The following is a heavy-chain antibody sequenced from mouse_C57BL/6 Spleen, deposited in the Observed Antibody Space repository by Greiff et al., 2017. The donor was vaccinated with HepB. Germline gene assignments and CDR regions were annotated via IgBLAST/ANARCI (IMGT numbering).Heavy chain of an antibody. CDR1: GYTFTSYW. V-gene: IGHV1-55*01. CDR2: IYPGSGST. Sequence: QVQLQQPGAELVKPGASVKMSCKASGYTFTSYWITWVKQRPGQGLEWIGDIYPGSGSTNYNEKFKSKATLTVDTSSSTAYMQLSSLTSEDSAVYYCARAGIARGSSSYYYAMDYWGQGTSVTVSS. J-gene: IGHJ4*01. CDR3: ARAGIARGSSSYYYAMDY. D-gene: IGHD1-1*01.